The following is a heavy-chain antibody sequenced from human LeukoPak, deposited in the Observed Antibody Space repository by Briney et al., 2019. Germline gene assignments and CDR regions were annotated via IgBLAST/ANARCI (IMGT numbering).Heavy chain of an antibody. D-gene: IGHD3-10*01. CDR1: RFTFSTYA. CDR2: ISGSGDST. CDR3: AKEGGGSSGPWTYYFDY. V-gene: IGHV3-23*01. J-gene: IGHJ4*02. Sequence: GGSLRLSCAASRFTFSTYAMGWVRQVPGKGLEWVSTISGSGDSTFYADSVKGRFTISRENSKKTLYLQMNSLRAEDTAVYYCAKEGGGSSGPWTYYFDYWGQGTLVTVSS.